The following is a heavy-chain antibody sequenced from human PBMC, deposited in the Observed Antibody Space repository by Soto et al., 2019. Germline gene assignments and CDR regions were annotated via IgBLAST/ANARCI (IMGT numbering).Heavy chain of an antibody. CDR2: IYSGGST. Sequence: HPGGSLRLSCAASGLTVSSNYMSWVRQAPGKGLEWVSVIYSGGSTYYADSVKGRFTISRDNSKNTLYLQMNSLRAEDTAVYYCARVAMIAQGELDYWGQGTLVTVSS. J-gene: IGHJ4*02. CDR3: ARVAMIAQGELDY. CDR1: GLTVSSNY. D-gene: IGHD3-22*01. V-gene: IGHV3-53*01.